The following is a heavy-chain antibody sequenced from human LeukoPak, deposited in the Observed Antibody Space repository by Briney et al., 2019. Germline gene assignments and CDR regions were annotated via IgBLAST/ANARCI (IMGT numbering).Heavy chain of an antibody. J-gene: IGHJ4*02. CDR2: IYGSGNT. CDR1: GGSISGWY. V-gene: IGHV4-59*08. CDR3: ARAGMDSSSSWVDYFDY. Sequence: SETLSLTCTVSGGSISGWYWSWIRQPPGKGLEWIGYIYGSGNTNYNPSLKSRVTMSIDTSKNQFSLKLSSVTAADTAVYYCARAGMDSSSSWVDYFDYWGQGTLVTVSS. D-gene: IGHD6-6*01.